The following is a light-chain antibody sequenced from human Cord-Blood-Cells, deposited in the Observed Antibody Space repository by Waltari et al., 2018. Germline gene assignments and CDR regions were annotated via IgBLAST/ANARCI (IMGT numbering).Light chain of an antibody. V-gene: IGLV1-44*01. J-gene: IGLJ3*02. CDR1: SSNIGSTT. CDR2: SNN. Sequence: QSVLTQPPSASGTPGQRVTISCSGSSSNIGSTTVNWYQQLPGTAPQLLIYSNNQRPSGVRDRFSGSKSGTSASLAISGLQSEDEADYYCAAWDDSLNGWVFGGGTQLTVL. CDR3: AAWDDSLNGWV.